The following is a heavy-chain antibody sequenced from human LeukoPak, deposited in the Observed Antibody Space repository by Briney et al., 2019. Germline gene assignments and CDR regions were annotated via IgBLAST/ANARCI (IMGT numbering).Heavy chain of an antibody. Sequence: PSETLSLTCAVYGGSFSGYYWSWIRQPPGKGLEWIGEINHSGSTNYNPSLKSRVTISVDTSKNQFSLKLSSVTAADTAVYYCARGIRAANRPVYGSGRLDAFDIWGQGTMVTVSS. CDR3: ARGIRAANRPVYGSGRLDAFDI. CDR2: INHSGST. D-gene: IGHD3-10*01. CDR1: GGSFSGYY. J-gene: IGHJ3*02. V-gene: IGHV4-34*01.